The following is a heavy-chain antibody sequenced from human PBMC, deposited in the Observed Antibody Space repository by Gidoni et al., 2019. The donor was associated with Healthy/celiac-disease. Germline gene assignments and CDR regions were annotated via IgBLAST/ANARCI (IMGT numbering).Heavy chain of an antibody. CDR2: IRSKAYGGTT. D-gene: IGHD6-13*01. J-gene: IGHJ4*02. CDR3: TRGKSPGIAAAGRKQFDY. CDR1: GFTFGDYA. Sequence: EVQLVESGGGLVQPGRSLRLSCTASGFTFGDYAMSWFRQAPGKGLEWVGFIRSKAYGGTTEYAASVKGRFTISRDDSKSIAYLQMNSLKTEDTAVYYCTRGKSPGIAAAGRKQFDYWGQGTLVTVSS. V-gene: IGHV3-49*03.